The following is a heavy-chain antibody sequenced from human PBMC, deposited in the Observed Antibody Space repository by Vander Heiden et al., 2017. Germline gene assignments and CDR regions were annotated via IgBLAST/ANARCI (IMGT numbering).Heavy chain of an antibody. CDR2: ISSKGNEK. CDR3: ARNRVMGNWFFDL. V-gene: IGHV3-30*03. Sequence: QVHLVESGGGVVQPGGSLGLSCTASAFSFSSYGKHWGRPAPGKGLEWVAAISSKGNEKFYTDSVGGRFTISRDNSKNTLYLQLDSLGAEDTAVYYCARNRVMGNWFFDLWGRGTLVTVSS. D-gene: IGHD7-27*01. CDR1: AFSFSSYG. J-gene: IGHJ2*01.